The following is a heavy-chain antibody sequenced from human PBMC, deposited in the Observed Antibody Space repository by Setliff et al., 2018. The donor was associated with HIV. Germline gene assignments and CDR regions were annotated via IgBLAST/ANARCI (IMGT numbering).Heavy chain of an antibody. CDR3: ARGARLLAGYSDRWDYYYMGV. V-gene: IGHV4-34*01. Sequence: SSETLSLTCAVNSGSFGSYYWSWLRQSPGKGLEWIGEVNHSGSTHYNPSLKSRFTISVDTSKNQFSLKVNSVTAADTAVYYCARGARLLAGYSDRWDYYYMGVWGRGTTVTVSS. D-gene: IGHD6-13*01. J-gene: IGHJ6*03. CDR1: SGSFGSYY. CDR2: VNHSGST.